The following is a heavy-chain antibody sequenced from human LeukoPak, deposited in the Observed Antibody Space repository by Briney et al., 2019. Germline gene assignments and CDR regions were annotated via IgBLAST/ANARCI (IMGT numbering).Heavy chain of an antibody. V-gene: IGHV3-23*01. J-gene: IGHJ4*02. Sequence: GGSLRLSCAASGFTFSDYYMSWIRQAPGKGLEWVSAISGSGGSTYYADSVKGRFTISRDNSKNTLYLQMNSLRAEDTAVYYCAKDEFTYYYDSSGYLELDYWGQGTLVTVSS. CDR1: GFTFSDYY. CDR2: ISGSGGST. CDR3: AKDEFTYYYDSSGYLELDY. D-gene: IGHD3-22*01.